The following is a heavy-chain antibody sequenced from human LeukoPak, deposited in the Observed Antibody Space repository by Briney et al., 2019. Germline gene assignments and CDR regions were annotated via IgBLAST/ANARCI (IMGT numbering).Heavy chain of an antibody. CDR3: ARSGIVDY. Sequence: SETLSLTCTVSGGSLSSSSYYWGWIRQPPGKGLEWIGSIYYSGSTYYNPSLKSRVTISVDTSKNQFSLKLSSVTAADTAVYYCARSGIVDYWGQGTLVTVSS. V-gene: IGHV4-39*01. D-gene: IGHD3-10*01. J-gene: IGHJ4*02. CDR1: GGSLSSSSYY. CDR2: IYYSGST.